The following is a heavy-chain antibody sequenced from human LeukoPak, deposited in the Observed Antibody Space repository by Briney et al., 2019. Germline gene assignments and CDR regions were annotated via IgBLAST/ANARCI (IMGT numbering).Heavy chain of an antibody. CDR1: GGTFSSYA. Sequence: SVKVSCKASGGTFSSYAISWVRQAPGQGLEWMGRIIPILGIANYAQKFQGRVTITADKSTSTAYMELSSLRSEDTAVYYCARVVHDSSGSDYWGQGTLVTVSS. CDR3: ARVVHDSSGSDY. D-gene: IGHD3-22*01. CDR2: IIPILGIA. V-gene: IGHV1-69*04. J-gene: IGHJ4*02.